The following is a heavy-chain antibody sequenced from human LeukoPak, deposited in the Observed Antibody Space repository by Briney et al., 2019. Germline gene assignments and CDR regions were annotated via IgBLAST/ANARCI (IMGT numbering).Heavy chain of an antibody. CDR3: ARDVSYFVVPGFPNWFDP. CDR2: IIPILGIA. D-gene: IGHD2-2*01. Sequence: PTASVKVSCKASGGTFSSYAISWVRQAPGQGLVWMGRIIPILGIANYAQKFQGRVTITADKSTSTAYMELSSLRSEDTAVYYCARDVSYFVVPGFPNWFDPWGQGTLVTVSS. J-gene: IGHJ5*02. CDR1: GGTFSSYA. V-gene: IGHV1-69*04.